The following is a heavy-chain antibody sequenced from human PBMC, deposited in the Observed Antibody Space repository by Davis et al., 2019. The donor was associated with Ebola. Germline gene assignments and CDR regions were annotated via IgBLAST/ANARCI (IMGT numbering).Heavy chain of an antibody. D-gene: IGHD2-15*01. V-gene: IGHV3-21*01. CDR2: ISSSSSYI. CDR1: GFTVSSNY. J-gene: IGHJ4*02. Sequence: GESLKISCAASGFTVSSNYMSWVRQAPGKGLEWVSSISSSSSYIYYADSVKGRFTISRDNAKNSLYLQMNSLRAEDTAVYYCAIPDCSGANCYSVYIKNWGQGTLVTVSS. CDR3: AIPDCSGANCYSVYIKN.